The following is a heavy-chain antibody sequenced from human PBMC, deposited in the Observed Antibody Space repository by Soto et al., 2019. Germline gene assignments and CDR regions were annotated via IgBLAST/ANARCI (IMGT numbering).Heavy chain of an antibody. V-gene: IGHV1-18*01. CDR2: ISAYNANA. Sequence: QIQLLQSGAEVKKPGASVKVTCKASGYTLRNFGISWVRQAPGQGLEWMGWISAYNANANYAQKFQGRLTMTADTSTSTAYMELRSLRSDDTAVYYCARENSYFDYWGQGTLVTVSS. CDR3: ARENSYFDY. CDR1: GYTLRNFG. J-gene: IGHJ4*02.